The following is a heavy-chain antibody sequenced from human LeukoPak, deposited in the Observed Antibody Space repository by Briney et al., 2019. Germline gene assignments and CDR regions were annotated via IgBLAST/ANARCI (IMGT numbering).Heavy chain of an antibody. V-gene: IGHV1-24*01. D-gene: IGHD2-15*01. J-gene: IGHJ3*02. CDR2: FDPEDGET. CDR3: ATVSRVCSGGSCPDAFDI. CDR1: GFTFSSYE. Sequence: GGSLRLSCAASGFTFSSYEMNWVRQAPGKGLEWMGGFDPEDGETIYAQKFQGRVTMTEDTSTDTAYMELSSLRSEDTAVYYCATVSRVCSGGSCPDAFDIWGQGTMVTVSS.